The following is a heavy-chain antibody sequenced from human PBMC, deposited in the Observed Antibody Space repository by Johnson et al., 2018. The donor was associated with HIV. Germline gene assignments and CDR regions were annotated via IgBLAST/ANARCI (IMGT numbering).Heavy chain of an antibody. CDR3: ARACRDGYTCDVYDI. Sequence: VQLVESGGGLVQPGGSLRLSCAGSGFSFSTYAMHWVRQAPGKGLEYVSAISRDGYNTFYADSVKDRFTIFRDNSKSTVYLQMGSLRVEDMAVYYCARACRDGYTCDVYDIWGQGTMVTVSS. D-gene: IGHD5-24*01. V-gene: IGHV3-64*07. CDR1: GFSFSTYA. CDR2: ISRDGYNT. J-gene: IGHJ3*02.